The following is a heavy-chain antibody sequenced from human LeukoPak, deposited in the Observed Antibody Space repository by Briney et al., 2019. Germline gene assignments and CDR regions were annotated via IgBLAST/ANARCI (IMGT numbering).Heavy chain of an antibody. CDR3: ARDRRDNWNGDAFDI. CDR2: INPNSGGT. J-gene: IGHJ3*02. CDR1: GYTFTGYY. V-gene: IGHV1-2*02. D-gene: IGHD1-1*01. Sequence: ASVKVSCKASGYTFTGYYMHWVRQAPGQGLEWMGWINPNSGGTNYAQKLQGRVTMTTDTSTSTAYVELRSLRSDDTAVYYCARDRRDNWNGDAFDIWGQGTMVTVSS.